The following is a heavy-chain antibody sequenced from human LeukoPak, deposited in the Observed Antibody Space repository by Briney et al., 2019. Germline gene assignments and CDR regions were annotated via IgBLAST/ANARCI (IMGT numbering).Heavy chain of an antibody. CDR1: GGSFSGYY. CDR2: INHSGST. D-gene: IGHD3-3*01. Sequence: PSETLSLTCAVYGGSFSGYYWSWIRQPPGKGLEWIGEINHSGSTNYNPSLKSRVTISVDTSKNQFSLKLSSVTAADTAVYCCARFRYYASGDYWGQGTLVTVSS. J-gene: IGHJ4*02. V-gene: IGHV4-34*01. CDR3: ARFRYYASGDY.